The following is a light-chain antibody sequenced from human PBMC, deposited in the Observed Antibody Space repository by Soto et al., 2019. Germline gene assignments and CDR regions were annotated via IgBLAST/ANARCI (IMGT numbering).Light chain of an antibody. CDR1: QGINSW. Sequence: IQMTQSPSSVSASVGDRVTITCRASQGINSWLAWYQQKPGKAPKLLIYVASSLQSGVPSRFSDSGPGAEFTFTVTSLQAEDFAMYYSQEANNTPLTCGGGTKVELK. CDR2: VAS. J-gene: IGKJ4*01. V-gene: IGKV1-12*01. CDR3: QEANNTPLT.